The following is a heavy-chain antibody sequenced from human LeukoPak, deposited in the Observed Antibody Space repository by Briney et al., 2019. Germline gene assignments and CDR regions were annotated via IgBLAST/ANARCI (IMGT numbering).Heavy chain of an antibody. Sequence: PSETLSLTCAVYGGSFSGYYWSWIRQPPGKGLEWIGEINHSGSTNYNPSLKSRVTISVDTSKNQFSLKLSSVTAADTAVYYCARQSGWYYFDYWGQGTLVTVSS. CDR1: GGSFSGYY. CDR2: INHSGST. CDR3: ARQSGWYYFDY. V-gene: IGHV4-34*01. D-gene: IGHD6-19*01. J-gene: IGHJ4*02.